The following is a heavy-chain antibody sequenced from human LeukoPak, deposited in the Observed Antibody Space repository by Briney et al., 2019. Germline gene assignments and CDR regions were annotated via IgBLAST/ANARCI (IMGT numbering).Heavy chain of an antibody. V-gene: IGHV3-9*03. CDR3: VKANRYNWNDRPNWFDP. J-gene: IGHJ5*02. Sequence: GGSLRLSCTASGFIFDDYAMHWVRQAPGRGLEWVSGISGNSGTIGYADSVKGRFTISRDNAKNSLYLQMNSLRAEDMAFYYCVKANRYNWNDRPNWFDPWGQGTLVTVSS. CDR2: ISGNSGTI. D-gene: IGHD1-1*01. CDR1: GFIFDDYA.